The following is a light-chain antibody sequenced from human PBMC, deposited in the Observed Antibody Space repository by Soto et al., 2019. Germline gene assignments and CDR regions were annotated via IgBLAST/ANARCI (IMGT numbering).Light chain of an antibody. CDR2: DAS. J-gene: IGKJ5*01. V-gene: IGKV3-15*01. CDR1: QSVSSN. Sequence: EIVITQSPATRPVSPGESATLACRASQSVSSNLAWHQQKPGQAPRVFIYDASTRATGISARFSGSGSGTECTRPISSLQSEDVAVDYCQQYHNWPITFGQGTRLEIK. CDR3: QQYHNWPIT.